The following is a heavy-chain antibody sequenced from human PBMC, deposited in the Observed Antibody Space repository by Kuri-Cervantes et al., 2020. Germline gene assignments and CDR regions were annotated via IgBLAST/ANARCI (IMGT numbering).Heavy chain of an antibody. Sequence: CTTLGLPPNSLRLTCTFSWFSLSTSGMCVSWIRQPPGKALELLALIDWDDDKYYSTSLKTRLTISKHTSKNQMLLTMTNIDPVDTATYYCARIRAFSYFDYWGQGTLVTVSS. J-gene: IGHJ4*02. D-gene: IGHD3-3*02. CDR3: ARIRAFSYFDY. CDR2: IDWDDDK. V-gene: IGHV2-70*01. CDR1: WFSLSTSGMC.